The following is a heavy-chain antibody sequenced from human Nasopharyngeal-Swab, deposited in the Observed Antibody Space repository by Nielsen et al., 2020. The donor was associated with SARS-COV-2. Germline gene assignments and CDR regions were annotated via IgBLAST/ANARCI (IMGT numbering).Heavy chain of an antibody. J-gene: IGHJ5*02. D-gene: IGHD3-10*01. Sequence: WIRQPPGKGLEWVAVIWYDGSNKYYADSVKGRFTISRDNSKNTLYLQMNGLRAEDTAVYYCARDYYGSGKGWFDPWGQGTLVTVSS. V-gene: IGHV3-33*01. CDR3: ARDYYGSGKGWFDP. CDR2: IWYDGSNK.